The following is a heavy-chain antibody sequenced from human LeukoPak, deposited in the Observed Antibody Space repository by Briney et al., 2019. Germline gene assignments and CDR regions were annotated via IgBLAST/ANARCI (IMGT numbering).Heavy chain of an antibody. J-gene: IGHJ4*02. V-gene: IGHV4-30-2*03. CDR3: ARHRANELVFDY. D-gene: IGHD6-6*01. CDR2: IYHGGTT. CDR1: GGSISNGGSY. Sequence: PSETLSLTCAVSGGSISNGGSYWSWVRQPPGKGPEWIGFIYHGGTTYYNPSLKSRVTISVDTSKNQFSLKLSSVTAADTAVYYCARHRANELVFDYWGQGTLVTVSS.